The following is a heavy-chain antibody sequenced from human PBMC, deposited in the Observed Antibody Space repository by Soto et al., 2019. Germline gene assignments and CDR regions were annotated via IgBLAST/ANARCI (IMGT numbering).Heavy chain of an antibody. CDR3: AKENYGGNPFDY. CDR1: GVSVSSGDSH. J-gene: IGHJ4*02. V-gene: IGHV4-31*03. D-gene: IGHD4-17*01. CDR2: IYYSGTT. Sequence: QVQLQESGPGLVKPSQSLSLTSTVSGVSVSSGDSHWSWIRQHPGKGLEWIGSIYYSGTTHFNPSLQSRVTISIDTSTNQFSLKVSSVTAEDTAVYYCAKENYGGNPFDYWGQGTLVTVSS.